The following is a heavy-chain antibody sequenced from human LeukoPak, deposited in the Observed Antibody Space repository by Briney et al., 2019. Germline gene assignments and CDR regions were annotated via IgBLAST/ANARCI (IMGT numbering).Heavy chain of an antibody. CDR3: ARVGVRGVIKGHYFDY. Sequence: GGSLRLSCAASGFTFSVYYMSWIRQAPGKGLEWVSYISSSGSTIYYADSVKGRFTISRDNAKNSLYLQMNSLRAEDTAVYYCARVGVRGVIKGHYFDYWGQGTLVTVSS. V-gene: IGHV3-11*04. CDR1: GFTFSVYY. D-gene: IGHD3-10*01. J-gene: IGHJ4*02. CDR2: ISSSGSTI.